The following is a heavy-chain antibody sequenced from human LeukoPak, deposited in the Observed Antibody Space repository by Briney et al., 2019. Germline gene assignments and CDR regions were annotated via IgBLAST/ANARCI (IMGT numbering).Heavy chain of an antibody. CDR3: TRGGGSYHFDY. V-gene: IGHV4-59*12. J-gene: IGHJ4*02. Sequence: SETLSLTCTVSGGSISSYYWSWIRQPPGKGLEWIGYIYYSGSTNYNPSVKSRVTMSVDTSKNQFSLKLSSVTAADTAVYYCTRGGGSYHFDYWGQGTLVTVSS. CDR2: IYYSGST. D-gene: IGHD1-26*01. CDR1: GGSISSYY.